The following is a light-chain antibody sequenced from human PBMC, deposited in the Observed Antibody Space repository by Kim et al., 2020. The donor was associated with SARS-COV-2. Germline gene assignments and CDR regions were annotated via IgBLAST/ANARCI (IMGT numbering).Light chain of an antibody. CDR2: DVS. CDR1: SNDIGGYKF. V-gene: IGLV2-11*03. Sequence: GQSVTISCTGTSNDIGGYKFVSWYQQHPGKAPKLIIFDVSERSTGVPDRFSGSQSANTASLTISGLQPEDESDYYCCSYAGSYTFVFGGGTQLTVL. J-gene: IGLJ3*02. CDR3: CSYAGSYTFV.